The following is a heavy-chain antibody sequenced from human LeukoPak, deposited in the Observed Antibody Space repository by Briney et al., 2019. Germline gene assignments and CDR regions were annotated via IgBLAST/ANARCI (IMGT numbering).Heavy chain of an antibody. Sequence: QPGGSLRLSCAGSGFTFSSYAMSWVRQAPGKGLEWVSAISDTGATTYDADSVKGRFTISRDNSKNTLYLQMNSLRAEDTAVYYCAKDLNGSFDYWGQGTLVTVSS. CDR3: AKDLNGSFDY. J-gene: IGHJ4*02. V-gene: IGHV3-23*01. CDR1: GFTFSSYA. CDR2: ISDTGATT. D-gene: IGHD2-8*01.